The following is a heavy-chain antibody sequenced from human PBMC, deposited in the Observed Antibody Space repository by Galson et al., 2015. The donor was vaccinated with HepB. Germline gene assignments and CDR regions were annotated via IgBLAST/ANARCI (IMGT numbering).Heavy chain of an antibody. CDR3: AGSYSNSWHNFVY. J-gene: IGHJ4*02. CDR2: ISYDGSNK. Sequence: SLRLSCAASGFTFSSYAMHWVRQAPGKGLEWVAVISYDGSNKYYADSVKGRFTISRDNSENTLYLQMNSLRGEDTAVYYCAGSYSNSWHNFVYWGQGTLVSVSS. V-gene: IGHV3-30-3*01. CDR1: GFTFSSYA. D-gene: IGHD6-13*01.